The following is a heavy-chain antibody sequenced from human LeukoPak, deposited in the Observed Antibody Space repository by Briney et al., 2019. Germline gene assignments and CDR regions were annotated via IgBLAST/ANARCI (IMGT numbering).Heavy chain of an antibody. J-gene: IGHJ6*02. Sequence: NPSETLSLTCTVSGGSISSYYWSWIRQPPGKGLEWIGYIYYSGSTNYNPSLKSRVTISVDTSKNQFSLKLSSVTAADTAVYYCARDPQIYYDSSGYRLAYYYYGMDVWGQGTTVTVSS. D-gene: IGHD3-22*01. CDR2: IYYSGST. CDR1: GGSISSYY. V-gene: IGHV4-59*01. CDR3: ARDPQIYYDSSGYRLAYYYYGMDV.